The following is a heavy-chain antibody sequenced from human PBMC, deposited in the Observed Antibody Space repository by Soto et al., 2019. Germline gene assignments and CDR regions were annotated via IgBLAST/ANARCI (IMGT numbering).Heavy chain of an antibody. Sequence: PSETLSLTSNVSGGPINSPYYYWSWIRQSPGKGLEWIGYIYYSGSTNYNPSLKSRVTISVDTSKNQFSLKLSSVTAADTAVYYCARWVSGSYYWYFDYWGQGTLVTAPQ. CDR3: ARWVSGSYYWYFDY. CDR2: IYYSGST. V-gene: IGHV4-61*01. CDR1: GGPINSPYYY. D-gene: IGHD3-10*01. J-gene: IGHJ4*02.